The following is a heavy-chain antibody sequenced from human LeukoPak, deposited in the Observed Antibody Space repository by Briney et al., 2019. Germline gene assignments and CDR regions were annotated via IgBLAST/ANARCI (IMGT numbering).Heavy chain of an antibody. J-gene: IGHJ4*02. Sequence: ASVKVSCKASGYTFSSYAMHWVRQAPGQRLEWMGWINAGNGNTKYSQKFQGRVTISRDTSASTAYMELSSLRSEDTAVYYCAREGRDGYREFDYWGQGTLVTVSS. CDR1: GYTFSSYA. D-gene: IGHD5-24*01. CDR3: AREGRDGYREFDY. CDR2: INAGNGNT. V-gene: IGHV1-3*01.